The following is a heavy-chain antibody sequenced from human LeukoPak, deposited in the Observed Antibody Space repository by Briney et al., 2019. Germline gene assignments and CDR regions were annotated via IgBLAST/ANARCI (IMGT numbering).Heavy chain of an antibody. D-gene: IGHD3-22*01. Sequence: GGSLRLSCAASGFTFGDYAMHWVRQAPGKGLEWVSLISGDGGSTYYADSVKGRFTISRDNSKNSLYLQMNSLRTEDTALYYCAKDMKSTYYYDSSGYYGYWGQGTLVTVSS. CDR2: ISGDGGST. CDR3: AKDMKSTYYYDSSGYYGY. V-gene: IGHV3-43*02. J-gene: IGHJ4*02. CDR1: GFTFGDYA.